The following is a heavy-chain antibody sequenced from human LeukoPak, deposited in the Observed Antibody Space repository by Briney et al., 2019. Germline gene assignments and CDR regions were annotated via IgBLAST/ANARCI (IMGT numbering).Heavy chain of an antibody. CDR1: GLRFSDYY. CDR3: ATNLIGAGEYFQQ. J-gene: IGHJ1*01. V-gene: IGHV3-11*01. CDR2: ISSGGDIM. D-gene: IGHD2/OR15-2a*01. Sequence: PGGSLRLSCAASGLRFSDYYVSWIRQAPGKGLPWVSYISSGGDIMHYADSVKGRFTSSRDNAKNSGYLEMNSLGAEDTAVYYCATNLIGAGEYFQQWGQGTLVTVSS.